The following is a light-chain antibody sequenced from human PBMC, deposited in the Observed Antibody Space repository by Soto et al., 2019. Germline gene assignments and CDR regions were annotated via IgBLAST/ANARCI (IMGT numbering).Light chain of an antibody. Sequence: DLQMTQSPSSLSASVGDTVTITCRASQSISIYLNWYQQKPGKAPSLLIYAASSLQNGVRSRFSGSGSGTDFTLTISSLQREDFATYYCQQSYRTPLTFGGGTKVEIK. CDR3: QQSYRTPLT. CDR1: QSISIY. J-gene: IGKJ4*01. CDR2: AAS. V-gene: IGKV1-39*01.